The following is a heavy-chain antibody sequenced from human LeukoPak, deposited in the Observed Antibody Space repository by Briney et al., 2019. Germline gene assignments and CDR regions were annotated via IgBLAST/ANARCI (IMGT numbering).Heavy chain of an antibody. D-gene: IGHD6-19*01. CDR1: GFIFRNYA. CDR3: AKEHSNKYSRGWYNWFDP. J-gene: IGHJ5*01. CDR2: IWGSGDRT. Sequence: PGGTLRLSCAASGFIFRNYAMNWVRQAPGKGLEWVSNIWGSGDRTYYADSVKGRFIISRDNSKNTLYPQMNSLRAEDTAVYYCAKEHSNKYSRGWYNWFDPWGQGTMVTVSS. V-gene: IGHV3-23*01.